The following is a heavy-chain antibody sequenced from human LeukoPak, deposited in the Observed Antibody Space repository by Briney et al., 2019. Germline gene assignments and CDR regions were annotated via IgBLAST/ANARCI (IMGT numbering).Heavy chain of an antibody. D-gene: IGHD2-15*01. J-gene: IGHJ4*02. Sequence: GGSLRLSCSASGFTFSSYRMSWVRQAPGKGLEWVANIKEDGNAKYYVDSVKGRFTISRDNAKNSLYLHMNSLRGEDTAMYFCARGCGGGPGCYILDYWGQGTLVTVSS. CDR1: GFTFSSYR. CDR2: IKEDGNAK. V-gene: IGHV3-7*01. CDR3: ARGCGGGPGCYILDY.